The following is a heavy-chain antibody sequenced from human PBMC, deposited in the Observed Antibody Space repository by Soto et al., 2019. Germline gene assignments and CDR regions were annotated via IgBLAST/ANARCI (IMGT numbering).Heavy chain of an antibody. CDR2: IYSNDHK. Sequence: QITLKESGPMLVEPTQTLTLTCTFSGFSLTPSGVGVSWIRQPPGKALEWVGLIYSNDHKEYSPSLKNRVTISKDTTKNQVVLTMTNTDPVDTATYFCAHLPRFYFGIDVWGQGTTVTVSS. J-gene: IGHJ6*02. CDR3: AHLPRFYFGIDV. CDR1: GFSLTPSGVG. V-gene: IGHV2-5*01.